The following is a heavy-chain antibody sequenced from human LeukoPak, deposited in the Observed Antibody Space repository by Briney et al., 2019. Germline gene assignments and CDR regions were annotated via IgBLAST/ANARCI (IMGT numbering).Heavy chain of an antibody. V-gene: IGHV3-73*01. CDR1: GFTFSGSA. Sequence: GGSVKLSCPASGFTFSGSAMHWVRQASGKGLEWVGRNRSKANRYAFAYAAAVKGRFTIPREDSKNTAYLEMNSRKTEDTTVCYCTRPSPEYSYGQSWGQGTLVTVSS. J-gene: IGHJ5*02. D-gene: IGHD5-18*01. CDR3: TRPSPEYSYGQS. CDR2: NRSKANRYAF.